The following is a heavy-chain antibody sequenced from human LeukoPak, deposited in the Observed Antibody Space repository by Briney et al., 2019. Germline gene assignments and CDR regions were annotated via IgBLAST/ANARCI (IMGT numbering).Heavy chain of an antibody. V-gene: IGHV4-59*01. Sequence: PSETLSLTCAVYGGSFSGYYWSWIRQPPGKGLEWIGWIYYTGTTNYNPSLKSRVTISADTSKNQFSLNLSSVTAADTAVYYCARYSNIAARFFDYWGQGTLVTVSS. J-gene: IGHJ4*02. D-gene: IGHD6-6*01. CDR1: GGSFSGYY. CDR3: ARYSNIAARFFDY. CDR2: IYYTGTT.